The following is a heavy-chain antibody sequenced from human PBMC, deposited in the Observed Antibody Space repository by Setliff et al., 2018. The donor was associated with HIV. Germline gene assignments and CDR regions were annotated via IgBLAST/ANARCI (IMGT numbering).Heavy chain of an antibody. D-gene: IGHD7-27*01. CDR2: FYYGGST. V-gene: IGHV4-59*01. J-gene: IGHJ5*02. CDR3: ARARLLGGFLS. CDR1: GDSIGTYY. Sequence: LSLTCSVSGDSIGTYYWNWIRQTPGKRLEWIGFFYYGGSTDYNPALKNRVAISIDTSRNRVSLKMTSVTAADTAVYYCARARLLGGFLSWGRGALVTAPQ.